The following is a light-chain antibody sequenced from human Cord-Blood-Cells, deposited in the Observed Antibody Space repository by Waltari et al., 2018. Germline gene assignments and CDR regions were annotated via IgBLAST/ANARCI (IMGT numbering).Light chain of an antibody. J-gene: IGLJ3*02. CDR2: EVS. CDR3: SSYTSSSTWV. V-gene: IGLV2-14*01. Sequence: SALTQPASVSGSPGQSITISFPGTSSDAGGHNYVPWYLQHPGQAPTRMIYEVSNRPSGVTNRFSGSKAGNTASLTISGLQAEDDADYYCSSYTSSSTWVFGGGTKLTV. CDR1: SSDAGGHNY.